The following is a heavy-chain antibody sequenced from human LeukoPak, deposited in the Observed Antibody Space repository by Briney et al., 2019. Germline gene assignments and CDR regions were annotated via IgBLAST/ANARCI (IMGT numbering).Heavy chain of an antibody. CDR1: GGSFSGYY. V-gene: IGHV4-34*01. CDR2: INHSGST. J-gene: IGHJ3*02. CDR3: ARHQSRYFDGPRRRAFDI. D-gene: IGHD3-9*01. Sequence: SETLSLTCAVYGGSFSGYYRSWIRQPPGKGLEWIGEINHSGSTNYNPSLKSRVTISVDTSKNQFSLKLSSVTAADTAVYYCARHQSRYFDGPRRRAFDIWGQGTMVTVSS.